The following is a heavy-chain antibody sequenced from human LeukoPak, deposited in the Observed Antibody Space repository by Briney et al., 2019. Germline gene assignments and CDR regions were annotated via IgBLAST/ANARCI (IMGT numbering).Heavy chain of an antibody. CDR2: IRSKANSYAT. J-gene: IGHJ4*02. CDR1: GFTFSGSA. CDR3: TTPPYGDYAGY. V-gene: IGHV3-73*01. D-gene: IGHD4-17*01. Sequence: GGSLRLSCAASGFTFSGSAMHWVRQASGKGLEWVGRIRSKANSYATAYAASVKGRFTISRDDSKNTAYLQMNSLKTEDTAVYYCTTPPYGDYAGYWGQGTLVTVSS.